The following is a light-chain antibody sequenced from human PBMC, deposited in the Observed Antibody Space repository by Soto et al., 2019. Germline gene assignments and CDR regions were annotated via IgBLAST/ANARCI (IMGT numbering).Light chain of an antibody. V-gene: IGLV8-61*01. CDR1: SGSVSTSYY. CDR2: STT. CDR3: VLYMGSGISV. Sequence: QTVVPQEQSFSVSPGGTVTLTCGLSSGSVSTSYYPSWYQQTPGQAPRTLIYSTTTRSSGVPDRFSGSILGNKAALTITGAQADDESDYYCVLYMGSGISVFGGGTKLTVL. J-gene: IGLJ3*02.